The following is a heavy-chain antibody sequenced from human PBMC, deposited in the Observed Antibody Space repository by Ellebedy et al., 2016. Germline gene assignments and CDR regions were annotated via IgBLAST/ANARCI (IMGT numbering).Heavy chain of an antibody. Sequence: GGSLRLXXAASGFTFSSYAMHWVRQAPGKGLEWVAVMSYDGSNKYYADSVKGRFTISRDNSKNTLYLQMNSLRAEDTAVYYCARETRGYAGIFDYWGQGALVTVSS. CDR1: GFTFSSYA. CDR3: ARETRGYAGIFDY. CDR2: MSYDGSNK. V-gene: IGHV3-30-3*01. D-gene: IGHD2-2*01. J-gene: IGHJ4*02.